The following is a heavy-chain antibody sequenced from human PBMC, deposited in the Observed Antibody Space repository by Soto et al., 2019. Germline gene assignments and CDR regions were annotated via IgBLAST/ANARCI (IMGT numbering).Heavy chain of an antibody. CDR1: EFTFRNYW. Sequence: DVQLVESGGALVQPGGSLRLPCEASEFTFRNYWMHWVRRVPGKGLVWVSRISPDGSSTSYADSVRGRFTISRDNAKNTLYLQMNSLRVEDTAVYYCARGPSGSAFYVGYYWGQGTLVTVSS. D-gene: IGHD3-16*01. CDR3: ARGPSGSAFYVGYY. V-gene: IGHV3-74*01. CDR2: ISPDGSST. J-gene: IGHJ4*02.